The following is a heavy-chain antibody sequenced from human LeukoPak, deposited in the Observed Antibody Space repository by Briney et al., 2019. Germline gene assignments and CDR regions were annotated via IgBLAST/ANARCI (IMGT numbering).Heavy chain of an antibody. J-gene: IGHJ3*02. Sequence: ASVKVSCKASGYTFTGYYMHWVRQAPGQGLEWMGWINPNSGGTNYAQKFQGRVTMTRDTSISTAYMELSRLRSEDTAVYYCARASDYYDSRADIWGQGTMVTVSS. CDR3: ARASDYYDSRADI. D-gene: IGHD3-22*01. CDR1: GYTFTGYY. CDR2: INPNSGGT. V-gene: IGHV1-2*02.